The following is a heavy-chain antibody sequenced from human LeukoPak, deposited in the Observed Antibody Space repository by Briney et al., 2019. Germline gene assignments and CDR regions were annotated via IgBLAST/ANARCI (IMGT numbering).Heavy chain of an antibody. D-gene: IGHD6-13*01. J-gene: IGHJ4*02. CDR1: GGSISSSSYY. CDR3: ARATYRAAGPFDY. CDR2: IYYSGST. V-gene: IGHV4-39*07. Sequence: SETLSLTCTVSGGSISSSSYYWGWIRQPPGKGLEWIGSIYYSGSTYYNPSLKSRVTISVDTSKNQFSLKLSSVTAADTAVYYCARATYRAAGPFDYWGQGTLVTASS.